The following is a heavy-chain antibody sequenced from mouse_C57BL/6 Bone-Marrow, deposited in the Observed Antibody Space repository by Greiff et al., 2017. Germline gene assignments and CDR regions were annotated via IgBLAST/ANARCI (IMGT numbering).Heavy chain of an antibody. CDR1: GYTFTSYW. D-gene: IGHD4-1*01. V-gene: IGHV1-69*01. J-gene: IGHJ4*01. CDR2: IDPSDSYT. Sequence: QVQLQQPGAELVMPGASVKLSCTASGYTFTSYWMHWVKQRPGQGLEWIGEIDPSDSYTNYTQKFKGQSTLTVDKYSSTAYLQLSSLTSEDSAVYYCASLLTAMDYWGQGTSVTVSS. CDR3: ASLLTAMDY.